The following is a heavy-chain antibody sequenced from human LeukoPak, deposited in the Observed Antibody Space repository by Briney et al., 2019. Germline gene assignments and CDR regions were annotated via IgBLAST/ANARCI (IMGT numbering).Heavy chain of an antibody. CDR1: GDTLTGYY. J-gene: IGHJ4*02. CDR2: INPNSGDT. D-gene: IGHD6-13*01. CDR3: ATSSYSSLSSFY. V-gene: IGHV1-2*02. Sequence: ASVKASCKASGDTLTGYYIHWVRQAPGQGLEWMGWINPNSGDTSYAQHFQGRVTMTRDTSISTAYMELSRLRSDDTAVYYCATSSYSSLSSFYWGQGTLVTVSS.